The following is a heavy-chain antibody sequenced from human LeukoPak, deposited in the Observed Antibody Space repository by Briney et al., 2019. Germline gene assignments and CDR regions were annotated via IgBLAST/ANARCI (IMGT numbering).Heavy chain of an antibody. V-gene: IGHV3-9*03. Sequence: GGSLRLSCAASGFTFDDYAMHWVRQAPGKGLEWVSGISWNSGSIGYAVSVKGRFTISRDNAKNSLYLQMNSLRAEDMALYYCAKDMSYYDSSGYAFDIWGQGTMVTVSS. CDR2: ISWNSGSI. J-gene: IGHJ3*02. D-gene: IGHD3-22*01. CDR1: GFTFDDYA. CDR3: AKDMSYYDSSGYAFDI.